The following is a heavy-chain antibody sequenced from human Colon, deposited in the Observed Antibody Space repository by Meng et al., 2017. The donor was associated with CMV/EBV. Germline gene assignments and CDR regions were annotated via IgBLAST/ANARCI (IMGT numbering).Heavy chain of an antibody. D-gene: IGHD2-21*01. CDR1: GFTFDDYG. CDR2: ISGSDGRT. J-gene: IGHJ4*02. CDR3: AKDGLTFCGGNCYHYIDD. V-gene: IGHV3-23*01. Sequence: GGSLRLSCAASGFTFDDYGMSWVRQAPGEGLEWISIISGSDGRTHYADSVKGRFTISRDNSKNTLYLQMNNLRAEDTAIYYCAKDGLTFCGGNCYHYIDDWGRGTLVTVSS.